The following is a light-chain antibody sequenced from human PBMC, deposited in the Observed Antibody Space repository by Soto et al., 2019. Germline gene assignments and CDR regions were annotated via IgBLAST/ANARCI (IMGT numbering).Light chain of an antibody. CDR3: SLSFGGTVV. J-gene: IGLJ2*01. Sequence: QAVVTQEPSMTVSPGGTVTLTCGSSTGGVTSGHWPYWFQQKASQAPRTLIYDATNKHSWTPARFSGSLLGGKAALTLSGAQPEDEAEYYCSLSFGGTVVFGGGTKLTVL. CDR2: DAT. CDR1: TGGVTSGHW. V-gene: IGLV7-46*01.